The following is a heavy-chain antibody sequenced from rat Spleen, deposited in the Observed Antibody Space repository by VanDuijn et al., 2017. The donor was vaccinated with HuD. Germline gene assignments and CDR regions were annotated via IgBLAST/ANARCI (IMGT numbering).Heavy chain of an antibody. J-gene: IGHJ2*01. CDR1: GFTFSDYY. CDR2: ISYDGSST. Sequence: EVQLVESDGGLVQPGRSLKLSCAASGFTFSDYYMAWVRQAPTKGLEWVATISYDGSSTYYRDSVKGRFTISRDNAKSTLYLQMDSLRSEDTATYYCARSYNNWDLDYWGQGVMVTVSS. D-gene: IGHD1-10*01. V-gene: IGHV5-29*01. CDR3: ARSYNNWDLDY.